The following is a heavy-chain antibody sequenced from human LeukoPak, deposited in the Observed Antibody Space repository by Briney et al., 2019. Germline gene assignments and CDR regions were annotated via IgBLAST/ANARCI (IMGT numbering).Heavy chain of an antibody. CDR2: IYDSGST. Sequence: SETLSLTCAVSGGSIRSHYWSWIRQPPGKGLECLGHIYDSGSTNYNPSLKSRVTISVDTSKNQFSLKLSSVTAADTAVYYCARGGVTFDYWGQGTLVTVSS. CDR3: ARGGVTFDY. V-gene: IGHV4-59*11. CDR1: GGSIRSHY. D-gene: IGHD3-16*01. J-gene: IGHJ4*02.